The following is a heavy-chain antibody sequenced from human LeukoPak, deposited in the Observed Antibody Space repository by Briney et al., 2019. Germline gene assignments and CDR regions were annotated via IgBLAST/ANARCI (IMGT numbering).Heavy chain of an antibody. V-gene: IGHV3-23*01. J-gene: IGHJ4*02. CDR3: AKDRTLYGSGTPKRFDY. CDR2: ISGSGGST. Sequence: GGSLRPSCAASGFTLSSYAMSWVRQAPGKGLEWVSAISGSGGSTYYADSVKGRFTISRDNSKNTLYLQMNSLRAEDTAVYYCAKDRTLYGSGTPKRFDYWGQGTLVTVSS. CDR1: GFTLSSYA. D-gene: IGHD3-10*01.